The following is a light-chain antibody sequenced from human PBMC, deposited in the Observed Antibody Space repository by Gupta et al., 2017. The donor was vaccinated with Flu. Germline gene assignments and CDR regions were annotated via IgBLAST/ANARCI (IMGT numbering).Light chain of an antibody. J-gene: IGKJ2*03. Sequence: QTTQSPSSLSASVGDRVTITCQASQDISNYLDWYQQKPGKAPKLLIYDASNLETGVPSRFSGSGSGTDFTFTISSLQPEDIATYYCQQYDNLPYSFGQGTRLDIK. CDR2: DAS. V-gene: IGKV1-33*01. CDR1: QDISNY. CDR3: QQYDNLPYS.